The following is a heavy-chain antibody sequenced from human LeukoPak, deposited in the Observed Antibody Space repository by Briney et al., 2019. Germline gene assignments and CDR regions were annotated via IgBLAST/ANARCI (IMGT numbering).Heavy chain of an antibody. CDR2: ITGSGGST. D-gene: IGHD2-2*01. CDR3: ARESIVVVPTTMDDASDI. V-gene: IGHV3-23*01. J-gene: IGHJ3*02. Sequence: PGGSLRLSCAASGFTFTTYGMTWVRQAPGKGLEWVSAITGSGGSTFYADSVKGRFTISRDNAKNALYLQMHSLRVEDTAVYYCARESIVVVPTTMDDASDIWGQGTMVTVSS. CDR1: GFTFTTYG.